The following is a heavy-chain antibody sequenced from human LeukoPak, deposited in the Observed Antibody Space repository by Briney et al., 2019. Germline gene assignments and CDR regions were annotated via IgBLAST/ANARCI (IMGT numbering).Heavy chain of an antibody. CDR2: IYSGDNT. J-gene: IGHJ4*02. V-gene: IGHV3-66*02. D-gene: IGHD3-10*01. Sequence: HPGGSLRLSCAASGFTVSNNYMSWVRQAPGKGLEWVSVIYSGDNTYYVESVKGRFTISRDNSKNTLFLQMNRLRAEDTAVYYCAGRRELDASFDYWGQGTLVTVSS. CDR3: AGRRELDASFDY. CDR1: GFTVSNNY.